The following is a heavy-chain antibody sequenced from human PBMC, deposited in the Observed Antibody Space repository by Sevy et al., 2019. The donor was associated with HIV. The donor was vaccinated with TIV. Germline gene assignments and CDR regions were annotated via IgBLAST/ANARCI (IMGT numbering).Heavy chain of an antibody. D-gene: IGHD3-16*01. Sequence: GESLKISCKGSGDTFSNYWIGWVRQMPGKGLETMGIIFPGDSETRYSPSFQGHITISADKSITTAYLQWSDLKASDTAIYYCTRQPPYYASSDRGWYFDLWGRGTLATVSS. V-gene: IGHV5-51*01. CDR1: GDTFSNYW. CDR2: IFPGDSET. J-gene: IGHJ2*01. CDR3: TRQPPYYASSDRGWYFDL.